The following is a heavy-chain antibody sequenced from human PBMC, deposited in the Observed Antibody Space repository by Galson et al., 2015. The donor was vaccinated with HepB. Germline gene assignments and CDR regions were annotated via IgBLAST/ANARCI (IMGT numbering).Heavy chain of an antibody. CDR1: GFTFSSYG. V-gene: IGHV3-33*06. J-gene: IGHJ4*02. CDR2: IWYDGSNK. CDR3: AKDLGRAYCGGDCYSFDY. D-gene: IGHD2-21*02. Sequence: SLRLSCAASGFTFSSYGMHWVRQAPGKGLEWVAVIWYDGSNKYYADSVKGRFTISRDNSKNTLYLQMNSLRAEDTAVYYCAKDLGRAYCGGDCYSFDYWGQGTLVTVSS.